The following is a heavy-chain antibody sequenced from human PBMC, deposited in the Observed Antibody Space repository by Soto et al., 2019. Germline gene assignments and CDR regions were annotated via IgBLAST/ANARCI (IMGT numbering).Heavy chain of an antibody. CDR3: ARDRVDDTRGAYVAW. J-gene: IGHJ4*02. D-gene: IGHD3-22*01. V-gene: IGHV1-18*03. CDR1: AYTFTSYA. CDR2: ISADTGKT. Sequence: QVRLVQSGAEVRKPGASEKVSCKASAYTFTSYAITWVRQAPGQGVEWMGWISADTGKTNYAQKLQGRVTMTTDTSTRTACMELRSLGSDRMAVYYSARDRVDDTRGAYVAWWAQGTLVTAPS.